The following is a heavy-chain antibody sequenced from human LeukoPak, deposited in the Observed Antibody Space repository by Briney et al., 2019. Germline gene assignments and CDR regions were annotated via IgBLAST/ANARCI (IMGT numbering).Heavy chain of an antibody. CDR2: ISSSSSYI. CDR3: AAPYGYDSSGYYYDYYYGMDV. CDR1: GFTFSSYS. D-gene: IGHD3-22*01. J-gene: IGHJ6*02. Sequence: GGSLRLSCAASGFTFSSYSMNWVRQAPGKGLEWVSSISSSSSYIYYADSVKGRFTISRDEAKNSLYLQMNSLRAEDTAVYYCAAPYGYDSSGYYYDYYYGMDVWGQGTTVTVSS. V-gene: IGHV3-21*01.